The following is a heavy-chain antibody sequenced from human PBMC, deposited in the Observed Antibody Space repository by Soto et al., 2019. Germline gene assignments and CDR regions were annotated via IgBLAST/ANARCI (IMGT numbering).Heavy chain of an antibody. Sequence: SETLSLTCTVSGGSISSYYWSWIRQPPGKGLEWIGYIYYSGSTNYNPSLKSRVTISVDTSKNQFSLKLSSVTAADTAVYYCARGCRGYCPYDYWGQATLVTVSS. CDR1: GGSISSYY. CDR3: ARGCRGYCPYDY. D-gene: IGHD3-22*01. CDR2: IYYSGST. V-gene: IGHV4-59*01. J-gene: IGHJ4*02.